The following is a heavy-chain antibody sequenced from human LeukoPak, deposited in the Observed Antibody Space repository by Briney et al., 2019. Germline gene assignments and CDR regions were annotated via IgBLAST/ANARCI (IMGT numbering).Heavy chain of an antibody. CDR3: ARDADS. CDR2: IYSSDGA. J-gene: IGHJ4*02. CDR1: GFTVSSNY. V-gene: IGHV3-66*01. Sequence: PGGSLRLPGVASGFTVSSNYMSWVRQAPGKGLEWVSLIYSSDGAYYADSVKGRFTISRDNSKNTLYLQMNSLRAEDTAVYYCARDADSWGQGTLVTVSS.